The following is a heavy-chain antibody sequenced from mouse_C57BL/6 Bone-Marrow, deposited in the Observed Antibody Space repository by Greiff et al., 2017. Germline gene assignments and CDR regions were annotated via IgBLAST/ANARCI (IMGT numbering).Heavy chain of an antibody. CDR1: GYTFTSYW. D-gene: IGHD2-4*01. Sequence: QVQLQQPGAELVKPGASVKLSCKASGYTFTSYWMHWVKQRPGQGLELIGMIHPNSGSTNYNEKFKSKATLTVDKSSSTAYMQLSSLTSEDSAVYYCARKMGIYYDYSWFAYWGQGTLVTVSA. V-gene: IGHV1-64*01. CDR2: IHPNSGST. CDR3: ARKMGIYYDYSWFAY. J-gene: IGHJ3*01.